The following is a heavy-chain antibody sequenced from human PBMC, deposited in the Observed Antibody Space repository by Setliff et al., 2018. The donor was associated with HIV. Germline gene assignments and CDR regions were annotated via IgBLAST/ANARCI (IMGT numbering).Heavy chain of an antibody. J-gene: IGHJ6*03. Sequence: ASVKVSCKASGYTFTSYDINWVRQATGQGLKWMGWMNPNSGNTGYAQKFQGRVTMTRNTSISTAYMELSSLRSEDTAVYYCARAQQQLVLPSFYYYYYMDVWGKGTTVTVSS. V-gene: IGHV1-8*02. CDR2: MNPNSGNT. CDR3: ARAQQQLVLPSFYYYYYMDV. D-gene: IGHD6-13*01. CDR1: GYTFTSYD.